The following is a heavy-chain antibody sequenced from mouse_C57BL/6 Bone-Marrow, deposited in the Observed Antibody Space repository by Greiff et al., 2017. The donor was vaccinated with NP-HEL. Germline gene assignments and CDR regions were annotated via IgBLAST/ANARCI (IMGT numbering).Heavy chain of an antibody. Sequence: QVQLKQPGTELVKPGASVKLSCKASGYTFTSYWMHWVKQRPGQGLEWIGNINPSNGGTNYNEKFKSKATLTVDKSSSTAYMQLSSLTSEDSAVYYCARESVGSSYSYWYFDVWGTGTTVTVSS. CDR3: ARESVGSSYSYWYFDV. V-gene: IGHV1-53*01. J-gene: IGHJ1*03. CDR1: GYTFTSYW. CDR2: INPSNGGT. D-gene: IGHD1-1*01.